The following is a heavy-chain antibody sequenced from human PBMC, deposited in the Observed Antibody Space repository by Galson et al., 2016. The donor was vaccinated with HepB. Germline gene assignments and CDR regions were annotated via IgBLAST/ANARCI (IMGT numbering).Heavy chain of an antibody. CDR1: GFSLSTVGVG. J-gene: IGHJ4*02. D-gene: IGHD6-19*01. V-gene: IGHV2-5*01. CDR3: DRQLGSGARGSLGF. CDR2: LYWNDDK. Sequence: PALVKPTQTLTLTCTFSGFSLSTVGVGVGWICQPPGKALEWLALLYWNDDKRYSPSLNSRLTIAKATSKNRVVLTMTNMDPVDTATYYCDRQLGSGARGSLGFWGQGTLVTVSS.